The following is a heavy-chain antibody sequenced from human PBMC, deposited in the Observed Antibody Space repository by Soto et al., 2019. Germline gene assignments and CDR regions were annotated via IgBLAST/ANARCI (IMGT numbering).Heavy chain of an antibody. CDR3: TTVSYTYATAVGFYS. J-gene: IGHJ5*01. CDR1: GFAFSNAW. V-gene: IGHV3-15*07. D-gene: IGHD3-16*01. CDR2: IKSKGHGGKT. Sequence: PGGSLRLSCAASGFAFSNAWINWVRQAPGKGLEWVGRIKSKGHGGKTDFAAPVRGRFAISRDDSRNLVYMQMNSLNTEDTAVYYCTTVSYTYATAVGFYSWGHEALVTVSS.